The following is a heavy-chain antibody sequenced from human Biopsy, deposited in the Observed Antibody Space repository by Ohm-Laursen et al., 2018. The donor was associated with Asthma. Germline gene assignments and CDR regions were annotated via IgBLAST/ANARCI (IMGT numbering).Heavy chain of an antibody. J-gene: IGHJ4*01. V-gene: IGHV3-9*01. Sequence: SLRLSCAASGFSFDDCAMHWVRQAPGKGLEWVSSISWNSGNIDYAVSVKGRFTISRDNAKNSLYLQMQSLRPEDTAFYYCAKSADYYDSTDYLDFWGRGTLVTVTS. CDR2: ISWNSGNI. CDR3: AKSADYYDSTDYLDF. D-gene: IGHD3-22*01. CDR1: GFSFDDCA.